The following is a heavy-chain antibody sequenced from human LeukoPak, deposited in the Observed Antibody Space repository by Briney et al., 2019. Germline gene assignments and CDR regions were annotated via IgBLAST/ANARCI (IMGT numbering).Heavy chain of an antibody. V-gene: IGHV4-34*01. CDR3: ASATAKDYYFHY. Sequence: SETLSLTCAVYGGSFSGYYWSWIRQPPGKGLEWIGEINHSGSTNYNPSLKSRVTISVDTSKNQFSLKLSSVTAADTAVYYCASATAKDYYFHYGGQGPLVPVS. D-gene: IGHD4/OR15-4a*01. J-gene: IGHJ4*02. CDR1: GGSFSGYY. CDR2: INHSGST.